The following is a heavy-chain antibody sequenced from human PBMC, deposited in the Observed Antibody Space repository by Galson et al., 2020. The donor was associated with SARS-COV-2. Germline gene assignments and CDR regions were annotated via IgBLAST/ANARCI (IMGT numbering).Heavy chain of an antibody. CDR1: GFTFSNAW. CDR2: LKSKTDGGTT. J-gene: IGHJ6*03. V-gene: IGHV3-15*01. D-gene: IGHD2-2*02. Sequence: GESLKISCAASGFTFSNAWMSWVRQAPGKGLEWVGRLKSKTDGGTTDYAAPVKGRFTISRDDSKNTLYLQMNSLKTEDTAVYYCTTDGDCSSTSCYTWYYYYMDVGGKGTTVTVSS. CDR3: TTDGDCSSTSCYTWYYYYMDV.